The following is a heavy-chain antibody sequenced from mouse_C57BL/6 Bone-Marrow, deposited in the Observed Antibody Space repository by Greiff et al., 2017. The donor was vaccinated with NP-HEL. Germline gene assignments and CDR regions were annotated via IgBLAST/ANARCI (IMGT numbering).Heavy chain of an antibody. CDR2: INPNNGGT. CDR1: GYTFTDYY. D-gene: IGHD2-5*01. Sequence: EVQLQQSGPELVKPGASVKISCKASGYTFTDYYMNWVKQSHGKSLEWIGDINPNNGGTSYNQKFKGKATLTVDKSSSTAYMELRSLTSEDSAVYYCARGGYSNFYWGQGTTLTVSS. CDR3: ARGGYSNFY. J-gene: IGHJ2*01. V-gene: IGHV1-26*01.